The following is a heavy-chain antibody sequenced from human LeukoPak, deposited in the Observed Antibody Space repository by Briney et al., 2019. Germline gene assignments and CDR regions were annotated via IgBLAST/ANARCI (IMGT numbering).Heavy chain of an antibody. V-gene: IGHV4-59*08. Sequence: SETLSLTCTVSGGSISSYYWSWIRQPPGRGLEWIGYIYYSGSTNYNPSLKSRVTISVDTSKNQFSLKLSSVTAADTAVYYCARRGYSYGWAFDYWGQGTLVTVSS. CDR3: ARRGYSYGWAFDY. J-gene: IGHJ4*02. D-gene: IGHD5-18*01. CDR2: IYYSGST. CDR1: GGSISSYY.